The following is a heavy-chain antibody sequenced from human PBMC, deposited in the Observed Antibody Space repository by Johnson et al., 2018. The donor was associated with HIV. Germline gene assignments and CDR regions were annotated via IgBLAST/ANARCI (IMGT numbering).Heavy chain of an antibody. CDR2: ISSSGSNI. CDR1: RFTFSDYY. CDR3: ARKVDSSVLWWGGAFDI. D-gene: IGHD2-21*01. Sequence: QVQLVGSGGGLVKPGGSLRLSCAASRFTFSDYYMSWIRQTPGQGLEWVSYISSSGSNIYKADSVKGRFTISRDHAKNSLFLQMNSLRAEDTAVYYCARKVDSSVLWWGGAFDIWGQGTMVTVSS. J-gene: IGHJ3*02. V-gene: IGHV3-11*04.